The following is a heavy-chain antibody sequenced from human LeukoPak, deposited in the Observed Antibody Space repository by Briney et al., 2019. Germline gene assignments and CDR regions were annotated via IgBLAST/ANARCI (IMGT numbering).Heavy chain of an antibody. CDR2: INPNSGGT. CDR1: GYTFTGNY. Sequence: ASVKVSCKPSGYTFTGNYMHWVRQAPGQGLEWMGWINPNSGGTNYAQKFQGRVTMTRDTSISTVYMDLSRLRSDDTAVYYCARGAAVARYYMDVWGKGTTVTVSS. V-gene: IGHV1-2*02. D-gene: IGHD2-15*01. J-gene: IGHJ6*03. CDR3: ARGAAVARYYMDV.